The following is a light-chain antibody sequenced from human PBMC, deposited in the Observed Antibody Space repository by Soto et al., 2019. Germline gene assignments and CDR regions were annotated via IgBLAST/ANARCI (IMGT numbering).Light chain of an antibody. CDR1: QGISNY. J-gene: IGKJ1*01. V-gene: IGKV1-27*01. CDR3: QKYDSALGT. CDR2: AAS. Sequence: DIQMTQSPSSLSASVGDRVTITCRATQGISNYLAWYQQKPGKVPKLLIYAASTLQSGVTSRFSGSGSGTDFTLTISSLQPEDVATYYCQKYDSALGTFGQGTKVEIK.